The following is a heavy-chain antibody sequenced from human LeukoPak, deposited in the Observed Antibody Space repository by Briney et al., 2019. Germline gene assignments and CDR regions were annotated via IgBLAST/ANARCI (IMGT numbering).Heavy chain of an antibody. Sequence: SATLSLTCAVYGGSFSGYYWSWIRQPPGKGLEWIGEINHSGSTNYNPSLKSRVTISVDTSKNQFSLKLSSVTAADTAVYYCARVGPGLGSGSRTFDYWGQGTLVTVSS. V-gene: IGHV4-34*01. CDR3: ARVGPGLGSGSRTFDY. CDR2: INHSGST. J-gene: IGHJ4*02. D-gene: IGHD3-10*02. CDR1: GGSFSGYY.